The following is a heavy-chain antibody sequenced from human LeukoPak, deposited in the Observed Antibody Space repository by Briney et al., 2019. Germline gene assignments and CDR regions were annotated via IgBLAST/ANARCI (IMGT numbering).Heavy chain of an antibody. V-gene: IGHV1-69*13. CDR1: GGTFSSYA. Sequence: ASVTVSCKASGGTFSSYAISWVRQAPGQGLEWMGGIIPIFGTANYAQKFQGRVTITADESTSTAYMELSSLRSEDTAVYYCARDGLELLHYYYGMDVWGQGTTVTVSS. CDR3: ARDGLELLHYYYGMDV. CDR2: IIPIFGTA. D-gene: IGHD1-7*01. J-gene: IGHJ6*02.